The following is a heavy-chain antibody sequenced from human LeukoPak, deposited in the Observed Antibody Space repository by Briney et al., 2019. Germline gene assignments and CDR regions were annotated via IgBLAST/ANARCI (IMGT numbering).Heavy chain of an antibody. CDR1: GGTFSSYA. D-gene: IGHD6-13*01. V-gene: IGHV1-69*04. Sequence: SVKVSCKASGGTFSSYAISWVRQAPGQGLEWMGRIIPILGIANYAQKFQGRVTITADESTSTAYMELSSLRSEDTAVYYCARGLPLRLHSSRRRFDPWGQGTLVTVSS. CDR3: ARGLPLRLHSSRRRFDP. CDR2: IIPILGIA. J-gene: IGHJ5*02.